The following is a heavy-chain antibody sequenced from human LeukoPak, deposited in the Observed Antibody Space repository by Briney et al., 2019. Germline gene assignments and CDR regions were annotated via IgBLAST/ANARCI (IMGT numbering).Heavy chain of an antibody. CDR2: INSDGSDT. CDR3: VGGYDPHY. CDR1: GFTFSSYW. J-gene: IGHJ4*02. Sequence: PGGSLGLSCAASGFTFSSYWMHWVRQAPGKGLVWVSRINSDGSDTTYADSVKGRLTISRDNAKNTLYLQMNSLRAEDTAIYYCVGGYDPHYWGQGTLVTVSS. D-gene: IGHD2-8*02. V-gene: IGHV3-74*01.